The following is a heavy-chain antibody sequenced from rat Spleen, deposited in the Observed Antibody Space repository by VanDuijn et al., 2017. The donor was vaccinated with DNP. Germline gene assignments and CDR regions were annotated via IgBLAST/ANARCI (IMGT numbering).Heavy chain of an antibody. J-gene: IGHJ1*01. CDR1: GFTFNNYW. V-gene: IGHV5-31*01. Sequence: EVQLVESGGGLAQPGRSMKLSCVASGFTFNNYWMTWIRQVPGKGLEWVASITTSGDSTSSPDSVKGRFTISRDNAKTTLYLQMNSLRAEDTATYYCTRRNAPYWYFDFWGPGTMVTVSS. CDR3: TRRNAPYWYFDF. CDR2: ITTSGDST.